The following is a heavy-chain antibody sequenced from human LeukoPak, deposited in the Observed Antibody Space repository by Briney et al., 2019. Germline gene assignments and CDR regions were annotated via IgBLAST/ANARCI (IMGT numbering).Heavy chain of an antibody. Sequence: GGSLRLSCAASGFTFSSYAMNWVRQAPGKGLEWVSSISGSGGTTYNADSVKGRFTISRDNAKNTLYLQMNSLRAEDTAVYYCARGWYYYDSSPFLGVFDYWGQGTLVTVSS. J-gene: IGHJ4*02. D-gene: IGHD3-22*01. CDR1: GFTFSSYA. CDR3: ARGWYYYDSSPFLGVFDY. V-gene: IGHV3-23*01. CDR2: ISGSGGTT.